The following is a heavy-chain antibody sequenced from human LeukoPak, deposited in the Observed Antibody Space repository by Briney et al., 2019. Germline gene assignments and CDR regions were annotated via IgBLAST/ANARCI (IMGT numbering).Heavy chain of an antibody. CDR1: DGSISNKY. J-gene: IGHJ6*03. Sequence: SETLSLTCTVSDGSISNKYWSWIRQPPGKGLEWIGYIYYSGYTNYNPSLKSRVTISVDTSKNQFSLKLSSVTAADTAVYYCARTTMVRGTYYMDVWGKGTTVTISS. CDR2: IYYSGYT. CDR3: ARTTMVRGTYYMDV. D-gene: IGHD3-10*01. V-gene: IGHV4-59*01.